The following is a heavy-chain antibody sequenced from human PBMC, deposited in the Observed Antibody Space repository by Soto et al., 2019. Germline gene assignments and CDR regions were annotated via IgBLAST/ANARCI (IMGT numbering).Heavy chain of an antibody. CDR3: ARGEPTYYYDSSGSRSDY. J-gene: IGHJ4*02. V-gene: IGHV3-48*03. Sequence: GGSLRLSCAASGFTFSSYERNWVRQAPGKGLEWVSYISSSGSTIYYADSVKGRFTISRDNAKNSLYLQMNSLRAEDTAVYYCARGEPTYYYDSSGSRSDYWGQGTLVTVSS. CDR2: ISSSGSTI. CDR1: GFTFSSYE. D-gene: IGHD3-22*01.